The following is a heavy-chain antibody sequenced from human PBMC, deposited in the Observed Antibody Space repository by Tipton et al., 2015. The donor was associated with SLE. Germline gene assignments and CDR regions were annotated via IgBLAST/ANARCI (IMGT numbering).Heavy chain of an antibody. J-gene: IGHJ6*02. V-gene: IGHV4-31*03. CDR2: IYYSGST. CDR3: ARDGAGYCSSTSCYSTYYGMDV. D-gene: IGHD2-2*02. CDR1: GGSISSGRYY. Sequence: TLSLTCTVSGGSISSGRYYCAWIRQHPGKGLEWIGYIYYSGSTYYNPSLESRVTISVDTSKNQFSLKLRSVTAADTAVYYCARDGAGYCSSTSCYSTYYGMDVWGQGTTVTVSS.